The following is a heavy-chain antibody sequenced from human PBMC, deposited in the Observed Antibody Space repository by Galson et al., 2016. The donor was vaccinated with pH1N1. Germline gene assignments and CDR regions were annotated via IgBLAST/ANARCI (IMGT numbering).Heavy chain of an antibody. J-gene: IGHJ4*02. CDR3: ARAIGSRSAY. CDR2: IKEDGNET. D-gene: IGHD3-16*02. Sequence: SLRLSCAASGFTFSNYWMHWVRQVPGKGLEWVANIKEDGNETYYVDSVRGRFTISRDNAKNSLYLQMNSLRDEDTALYYCARAIGSRSAYWGQGTLVTVSS. V-gene: IGHV3-7*01. CDR1: GFTFSNYW.